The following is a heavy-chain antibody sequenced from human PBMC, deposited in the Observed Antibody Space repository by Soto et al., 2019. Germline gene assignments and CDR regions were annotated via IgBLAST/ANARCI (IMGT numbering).Heavy chain of an antibody. CDR3: AKDSRKVITNPDDAFDI. CDR2: ISYDGSNK. D-gene: IGHD3-22*01. J-gene: IGHJ3*02. Sequence: GGSLRLSCAASGFTFSSYGMHWVRQAPGKGLEWVAVISYDGSNKYYADSVKGRFTISRDNSKNTLYLKMNSLRAEDTAVYYCAKDSRKVITNPDDAFDIWGQGTMVTVSS. CDR1: GFTFSSYG. V-gene: IGHV3-30*18.